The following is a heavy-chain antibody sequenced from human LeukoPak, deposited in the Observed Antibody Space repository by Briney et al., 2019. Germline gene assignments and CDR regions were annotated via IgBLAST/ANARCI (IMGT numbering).Heavy chain of an antibody. V-gene: IGHV1-2*02. D-gene: IGHD3-3*01. CDR1: GYTFTGYY. Sequence: ASVKVSCKASGYTFTGYYMHWVRQAPGQGLEWMGWINPNSGGTNYAQKFQGRVTMTRDTSISTAYMELSRLRSDDTAVYYCARDTSPSYDFWSGYYPRYGMDVWGQGTTVTVSS. CDR2: INPNSGGT. CDR3: ARDTSPSYDFWSGYYPRYGMDV. J-gene: IGHJ6*02.